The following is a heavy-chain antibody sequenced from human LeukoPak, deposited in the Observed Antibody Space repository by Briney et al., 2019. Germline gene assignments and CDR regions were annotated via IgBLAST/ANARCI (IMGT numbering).Heavy chain of an antibody. CDR1: GFTFNQYA. V-gene: IGHV3-30*04. CDR3: VREGYYDSGGPFSGYFDY. D-gene: IGHD3-22*01. CDR2: ISNNGITR. J-gene: IGHJ4*02. Sequence: GGSLRLSCAASGFTFNQYAIHWARQAPGKGLEWVAVISNNGITRIYANSVEGRFTISRDNSKNTLYLQLSSLRLEDTAVYYCVREGYYDSGGPFSGYFDYWGRGDLVTVSS.